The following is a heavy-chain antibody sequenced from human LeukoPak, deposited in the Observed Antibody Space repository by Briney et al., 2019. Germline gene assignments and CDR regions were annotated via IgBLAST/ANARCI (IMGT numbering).Heavy chain of an antibody. CDR1: GFTFSSYG. Sequence: PGGSLRLSCAASGFTFSSYGMSWVRQAPGKGLEWVSAISGSGGSTYYADSVKGRFTISRDNSKNTLYLQMNSLRAEDTAVYYCAKDRGYYGSRMDVWGKGTTVTISS. J-gene: IGHJ6*03. CDR2: ISGSGGST. V-gene: IGHV3-23*01. CDR3: AKDRGYYGSRMDV. D-gene: IGHD3-10*01.